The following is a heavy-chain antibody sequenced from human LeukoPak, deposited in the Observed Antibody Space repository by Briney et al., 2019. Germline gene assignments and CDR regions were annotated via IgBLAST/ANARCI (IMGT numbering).Heavy chain of an antibody. J-gene: IGHJ5*02. CDR3: ARAPAYYYDSSGYRFDP. CDR2: IYYSGST. CDR1: GGSISSGDYY. D-gene: IGHD3-22*01. Sequence: SETLSLTCTVSGGSISSGDYYWSWIRQPPGKGLEWIGYIYYSGSTYYNPSLKSRVTISVDTSKNQFSLKLSSVTAADTAVYYCARAPAYYYDSSGYRFDPWGQGTLVTVSS. V-gene: IGHV4-30-4*01.